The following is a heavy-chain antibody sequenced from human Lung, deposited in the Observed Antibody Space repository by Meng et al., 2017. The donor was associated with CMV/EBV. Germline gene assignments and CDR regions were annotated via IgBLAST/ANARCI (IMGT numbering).Heavy chain of an antibody. CDR1: GFSFTDYG. D-gene: IGHD2-15*01. V-gene: IGHV3-30*02. CDR3: AKDDPVVAI. CDR2: IRMDESDK. J-gene: IGHJ4*02. Sequence: GGSLRLSCAASGFSFTDYGMHWVRQTPDKGLEWVAFIRMDESDKFYGASVKGRFTISRDMSRMTLCLQMNSLRTDDTGVYYCAKDDPVVAIWGQGTLVTVSS.